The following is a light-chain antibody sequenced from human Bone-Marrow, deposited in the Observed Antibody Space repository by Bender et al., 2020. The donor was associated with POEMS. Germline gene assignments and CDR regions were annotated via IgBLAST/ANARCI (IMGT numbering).Light chain of an antibody. V-gene: IGLV3-1*01. J-gene: IGLJ2*01. Sequence: SYELTQPPSVSVSPGQTANFACSGDNLGEKYVCWYQQRPGQSPVLVIYQDTKRPSGIPERFSGPNSGNTATLTISGTQGMDEADYYCQAWDRTTPVFGGGTKLTVL. CDR3: QAWDRTTPV. CDR2: QDT. CDR1: NLGEKY.